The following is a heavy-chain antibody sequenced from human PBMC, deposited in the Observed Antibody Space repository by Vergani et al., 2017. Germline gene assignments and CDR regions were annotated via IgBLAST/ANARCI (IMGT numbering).Heavy chain of an antibody. CDR1: GFTFSSYA. J-gene: IGHJ1*01. Sequence: EVQLLESGGGLVQPGGSLRLSCAASGFTFSSYAMSWVRQAPGKGLEWVSAISGSGGSTYYADSVKGRFTISRDNSKNTLYLQMNSLRAEDTAVYYGAKDRYYDSSGYHAEYFQHWGQGTLVTVSS. CDR3: AKDRYYDSSGYHAEYFQH. V-gene: IGHV3-23*01. CDR2: ISGSGGST. D-gene: IGHD3-22*01.